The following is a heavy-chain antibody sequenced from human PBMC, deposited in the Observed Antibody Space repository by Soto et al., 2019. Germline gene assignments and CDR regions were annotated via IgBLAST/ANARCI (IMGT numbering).Heavy chain of an antibody. CDR3: ARQNIAVAPVVN. J-gene: IGHJ4*02. CDR1: GGSIRTSSHC. CDR2: IYYSGST. Sequence: PSDTLSLTCSVSGGSIRTSSHCWGWMRQTPGKGLEWIGYIYYSGSTNYNPSLKSRVTISVDTSKNQFSLKLSSVTAADTAVYYCARQNIAVAPVVNWGQGTLVTVSS. D-gene: IGHD6-19*01. V-gene: IGHV4-61*05.